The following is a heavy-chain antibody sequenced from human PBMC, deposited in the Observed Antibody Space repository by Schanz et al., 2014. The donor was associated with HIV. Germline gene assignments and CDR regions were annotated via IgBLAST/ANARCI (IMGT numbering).Heavy chain of an antibody. CDR3: ARDLYCGGDCYAPYWYFDP. V-gene: IGHV3-11*01. CDR1: GFTFSDYY. Sequence: QVQLVESGGGLVKPGRSLRLSCAASGFTFSDYYISWIRQAPGRGLEWVSYISSSGRTIYYADSVKGRFTVSRDNAKNSLYLQMNSLRAEDTAVYFCARDLYCGGDCYAPYWYFDPWGRGTLVTVSP. CDR2: ISSSGRTI. D-gene: IGHD2-21*02. J-gene: IGHJ2*01.